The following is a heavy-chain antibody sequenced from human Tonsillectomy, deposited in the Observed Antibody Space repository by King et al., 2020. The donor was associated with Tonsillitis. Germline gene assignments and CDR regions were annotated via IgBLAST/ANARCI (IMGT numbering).Heavy chain of an antibody. J-gene: IGHJ4*02. Sequence: VQLVESGGGLVKPGGSLRLSCAVSGFTFSNGWMSWVRQAPGKGLEWVGRIKSKTDGGTTDYAAPVKGRFTISRDDSKDTLYLQMNRLKTEDTAVYYCTTARPQGYPIDYWGQGTLVTVSS. D-gene: IGHD5-18*01. CDR2: IKSKTDGGTT. V-gene: IGHV3-15*01. CDR1: GFTFSNGW. CDR3: TTARPQGYPIDY.